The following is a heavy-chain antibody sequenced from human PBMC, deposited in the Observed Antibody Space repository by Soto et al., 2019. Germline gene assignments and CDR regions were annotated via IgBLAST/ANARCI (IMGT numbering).Heavy chain of an antibody. D-gene: IGHD5-18*01. CDR1: GGSFSGYY. Sequence: QVQLQQWGAGLLKPSETLSLTCAVYGGSFSGYYWSWIRQPPGKGLEWIGEINHSGSTNYNPSLKSRVTISVDTSKNQFSLKLSSGTAADTAVYYCARGTSDTAMVTTGYFDYWGQGTLVTVSS. J-gene: IGHJ4*02. V-gene: IGHV4-34*01. CDR3: ARGTSDTAMVTTGYFDY. CDR2: INHSGST.